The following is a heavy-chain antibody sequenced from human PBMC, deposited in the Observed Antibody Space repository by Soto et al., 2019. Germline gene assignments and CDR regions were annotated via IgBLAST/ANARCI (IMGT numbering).Heavy chain of an antibody. CDR3: ARELLGFGYTYGDV. CDR1: GGTFSNYA. V-gene: IGHV1-69*12. D-gene: IGHD6-25*01. Sequence: QVQLVQSGAEVKKPGSSVKVSCKVSGGTFSNYALISWVRLAPGEGLEWMRGIIPIDATVNSAQKFQCRITITADEFTTTAYMDLGSLRSEDTAVYYCARELLGFGYTYGDVWGKGTTFTVSS. J-gene: IGHJ6*01. CDR2: IIPIDATV.